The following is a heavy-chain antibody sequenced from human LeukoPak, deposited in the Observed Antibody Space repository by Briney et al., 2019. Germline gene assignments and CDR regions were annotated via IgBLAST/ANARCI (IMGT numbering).Heavy chain of an antibody. J-gene: IGHJ4*02. CDR3: ARNSGANVYTYSFQY. V-gene: IGHV3-20*04. D-gene: IGHD1-26*01. CDR1: GLTFDDYG. Sequence: PGGSLRLSCVASGLTFDDYGMSWVRQAPGKGLECVSGINWNGGTTTYADSVKGRFTISRDNAKNSLYLQMNSLRVEDTAFYYCARNSGANVYTYSFQYWGRGTLVTVSS. CDR2: INWNGGTT.